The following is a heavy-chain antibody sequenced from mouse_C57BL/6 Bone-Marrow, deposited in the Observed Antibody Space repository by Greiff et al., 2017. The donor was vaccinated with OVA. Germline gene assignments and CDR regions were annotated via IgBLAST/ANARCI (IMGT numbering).Heavy chain of an antibody. CDR3: ARGSYGSSYVGAY. CDR2: IYPGDGDT. V-gene: IGHV1-82*01. CDR1: GYAFSSSW. J-gene: IGHJ3*01. D-gene: IGHD1-1*01. Sequence: LKQSGPELVKPGASVKISCKASGYAFSSSWMNWVKQRPGKGLEWIGRIYPGDGDTNYNGKFKGKATLTADKSSSTAYMQLSSLTSEDSAVYFCARGSYGSSYVGAYWGQGTLVTVSA.